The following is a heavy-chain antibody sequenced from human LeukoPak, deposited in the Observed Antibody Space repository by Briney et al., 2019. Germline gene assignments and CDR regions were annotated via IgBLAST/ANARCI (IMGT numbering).Heavy chain of an antibody. CDR2: ISWNSGNI. CDR1: GFTFDDYA. J-gene: IGHJ4*02. V-gene: IGHV3-9*01. D-gene: IGHD3-22*01. CDR3: ARNFGGGDSSGPYS. Sequence: GGSLRLSCAASGFTFDDYAMHWVRQAPGKGLEWVSGISWNSGNIGYADSVKGRFTISRDNAKNSLYLQMNSLRAEDTALYYCARNFGGGDSSGPYSWGQGTQVTVSS.